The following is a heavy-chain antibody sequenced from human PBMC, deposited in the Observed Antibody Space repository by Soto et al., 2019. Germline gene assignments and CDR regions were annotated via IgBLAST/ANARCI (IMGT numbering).Heavy chain of an antibody. Sequence: SETLSLTCAVYGGSVRSSDLSGIRQPPGKGLEWIGEINHSGSTNYNPSLKSRVTISVETSKSQFSLKLSSVTAADTAVYYCAGGDYYHSSGYYFYYYTMDVWGQGPTVTVSS. V-gene: IGHV4-34*01. J-gene: IGHJ6*01. D-gene: IGHD3-22*01. CDR2: INHSGST. CDR3: AGGDYYHSSGYYFYYYTMDV. CDR1: GGSVRSSD.